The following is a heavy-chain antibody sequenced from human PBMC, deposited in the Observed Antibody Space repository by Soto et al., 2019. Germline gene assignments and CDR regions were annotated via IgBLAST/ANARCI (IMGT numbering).Heavy chain of an antibody. CDR3: ARDSVYCSGDSCYPFDY. J-gene: IGHJ4*02. CDR1: GYTFTSYA. Sequence: ASVKVSCKASGYTFTSYAMHWVRQAPGQRLEWMGWINAGNGNTKYSQKFQGRVTITRDTSASTAYMELSSLRSEDTAVYYCARDSVYCSGDSCYPFDYWGQGTLVTVSS. V-gene: IGHV1-3*01. CDR2: INAGNGNT. D-gene: IGHD2-15*01.